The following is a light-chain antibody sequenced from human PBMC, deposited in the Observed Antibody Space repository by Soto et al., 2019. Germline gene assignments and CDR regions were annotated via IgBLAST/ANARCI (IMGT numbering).Light chain of an antibody. Sequence: QSVLTQPPSASGTPGQRVTLSCSGSSSNIGSKTVNWYQQLPGTVPKLLIYNSYQRPSGVPDRFSASKSGTSASLAISGLQSEDEADYYCSSWDASLNGYVFGTGTKLTVL. CDR2: NSY. CDR1: SSNIGSKT. V-gene: IGLV1-44*01. CDR3: SSWDASLNGYV. J-gene: IGLJ1*01.